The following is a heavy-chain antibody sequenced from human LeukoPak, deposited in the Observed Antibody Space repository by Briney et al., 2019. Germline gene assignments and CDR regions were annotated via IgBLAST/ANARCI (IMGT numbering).Heavy chain of an antibody. Sequence: GASVKVSCKASGYTFTSYGISWVRQAPGQGLEWMGWISAYNGNTNYAQKLQGRVTMTTDTSTSTAYMELRSLRSDDTAVYYCARAPQYCSGGSCYPAIDYWGQGTLVTVFS. CDR3: ARAPQYCSGGSCYPAIDY. V-gene: IGHV1-18*01. CDR2: ISAYNGNT. J-gene: IGHJ4*02. CDR1: GYTFTSYG. D-gene: IGHD2-15*01.